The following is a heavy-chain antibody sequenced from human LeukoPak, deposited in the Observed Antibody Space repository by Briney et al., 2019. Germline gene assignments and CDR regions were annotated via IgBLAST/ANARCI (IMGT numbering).Heavy chain of an antibody. V-gene: IGHV1-2*02. Sequence: GASVKVSCKASGYTFTGYYMHWVRQAPGQGLEWMGWINPNSGGTNYAQKFQGRVTMTRDTSISTAYMELSRLRSDDTAVYYCVRVKEYNWNDLDIYYYYYMDVWGKGTTVTVS. CDR2: INPNSGGT. D-gene: IGHD1-1*01. J-gene: IGHJ6*03. CDR1: GYTFTGYY. CDR3: VRVKEYNWNDLDIYYYYYMDV.